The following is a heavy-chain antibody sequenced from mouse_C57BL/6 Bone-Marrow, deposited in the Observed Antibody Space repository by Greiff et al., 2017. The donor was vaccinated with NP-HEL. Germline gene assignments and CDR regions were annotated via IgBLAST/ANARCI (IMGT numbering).Heavy chain of an antibody. CDR2: ISYDGSN. Sequence: EVQRVESGPGLVKPSQSLSLTCSVTGYSITSGYYWNWIRQFPGNKLEWMGYISYDGSNNYNPSLKNRISITRDTSKNQLFLKLNSVTTEDTATYYCARGPPYYYGSRYYAMDYWGQGTSVTVSS. CDR1: GYSITSGYY. D-gene: IGHD1-1*01. CDR3: ARGPPYYYGSRYYAMDY. J-gene: IGHJ4*01. V-gene: IGHV3-6*01.